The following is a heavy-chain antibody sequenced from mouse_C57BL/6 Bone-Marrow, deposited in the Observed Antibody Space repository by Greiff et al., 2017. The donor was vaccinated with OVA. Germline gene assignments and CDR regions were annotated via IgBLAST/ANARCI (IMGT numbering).Heavy chain of an antibody. CDR3: AVAWFAY. Sequence: EVKLQESGGGLVKPGGSLKLSCAASGFTFSSYAMSWVRQTPEKRLEWVATISDGGSYTYYPDNVQGRFTISRDNAKNNLYLQMSHLKAEDTAMYYCAVAWFAYWGQGTLVTVSA. CDR1: GFTFSSYA. J-gene: IGHJ3*01. V-gene: IGHV5-4*03. CDR2: ISDGGSYT.